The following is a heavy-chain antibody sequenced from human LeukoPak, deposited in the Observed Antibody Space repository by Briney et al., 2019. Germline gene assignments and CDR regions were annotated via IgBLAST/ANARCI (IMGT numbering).Heavy chain of an antibody. V-gene: IGHV3-23*01. J-gene: IGHJ4*02. Sequence: GGSLRLSCTASGFPFSSYAMSWVRQAPGKGLEWVSSIISSGGVTYYTDSLKGRFTISRDNSRNTVYLQMDSLRAEDSAVYYCAKNAGYSYGLYYFDYWGQGTLVTVSS. CDR3: AKNAGYSYGLYYFDY. CDR1: GFPFSSYA. D-gene: IGHD5-18*01. CDR2: IISSGGVT.